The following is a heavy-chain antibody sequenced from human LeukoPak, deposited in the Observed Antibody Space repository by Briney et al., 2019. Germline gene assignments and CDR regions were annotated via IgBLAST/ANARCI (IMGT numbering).Heavy chain of an antibody. V-gene: IGHV4-4*02. D-gene: IGHD5-12*01. CDR1: GGSISSSNW. Sequence: PSETLSLTCAVSGGSISSSNWWGWVRQPPGKGLEWIGEIYHSGSTNYNPSLKSRVTISVDKSKNQFSLKLSSVTAADTAVYYCARGRGYSGYDPPYFDYWGQGTLVTVSS. CDR3: ARGRGYSGYDPPYFDY. J-gene: IGHJ4*02. CDR2: IYHSGST.